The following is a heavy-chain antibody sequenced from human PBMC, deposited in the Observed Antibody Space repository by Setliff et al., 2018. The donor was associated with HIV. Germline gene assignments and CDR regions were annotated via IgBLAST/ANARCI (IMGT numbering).Heavy chain of an antibody. J-gene: IGHJ4*02. D-gene: IGHD5-18*01. CDR1: GYTFTSYD. CDR3: ARTLPQYTNLFDY. V-gene: IGHV1-2*02. Sequence: GASVKVSCKASGYTFTSYDINWVRQAPGQGLEWMGWINLNSGGTNYAQKFQGRVTMTRDTSISTAYMELSRLRSDDTAVYYCARTLPQYTNLFDYWGQGTLVTVSS. CDR2: INLNSGGT.